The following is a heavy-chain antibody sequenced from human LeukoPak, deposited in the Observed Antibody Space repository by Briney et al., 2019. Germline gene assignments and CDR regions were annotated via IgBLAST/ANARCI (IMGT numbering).Heavy chain of an antibody. J-gene: IGHJ2*01. CDR1: GFTFSSYT. V-gene: IGHV3-48*01. CDR2: ISTGGSI. D-gene: IGHD1-26*01. CDR3: AKNLLGSGAYSWYFDL. Sequence: GGSLRLSCAAPGFTFSSYTMNWVRQAPGKGLEWVSYISTGGSISYADSVKGRFTISRDNAKNSLYLQMNSLRAEDTAVYSCAKNLLGSGAYSWYFDLWGRGTLVTVSS.